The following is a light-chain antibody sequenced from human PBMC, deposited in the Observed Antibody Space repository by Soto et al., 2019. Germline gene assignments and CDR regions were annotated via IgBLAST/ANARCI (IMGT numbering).Light chain of an antibody. CDR2: WAS. J-gene: IGKJ1*01. Sequence: DIVMTQSPDSLAVSLGERATINCKSSQSVLYSSNNKNYLAWYQQKPGQPPKRLIYWASTRESGVPDRFSGSGSGTDFTLTISSLQAEDVAVYYCQQYYSTRRTFGQGTKVDIK. CDR1: QSVLYSSNNKNY. CDR3: QQYYSTRRT. V-gene: IGKV4-1*01.